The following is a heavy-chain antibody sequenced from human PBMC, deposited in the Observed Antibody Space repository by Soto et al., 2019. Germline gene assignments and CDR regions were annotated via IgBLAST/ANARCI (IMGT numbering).Heavy chain of an antibody. CDR1: GFTFGDDY. V-gene: IGHV3-11*06. J-gene: IGHJ4*02. Sequence: QVQLVESGGGLVKPGGSLRLSCAASGFTFGDDYFNWIRQAPGKGLEWISYISSSSSYTNYADSVKGRFTISRDNAKNTLYLEMKSLRADDTAVYYCARDRSRVVTAFDSWGRGTLVTVSS. D-gene: IGHD2-21*02. CDR2: ISSSSSYT. CDR3: ARDRSRVVTAFDS.